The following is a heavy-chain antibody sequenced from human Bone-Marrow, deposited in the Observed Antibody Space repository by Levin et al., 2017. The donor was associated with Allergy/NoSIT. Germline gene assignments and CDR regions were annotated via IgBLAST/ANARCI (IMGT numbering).Heavy chain of an antibody. CDR3: ARVDGSGSKSDYYYGMDV. CDR2: INSDGSST. CDR1: GFTFSSYW. Sequence: PGGSLRLSCAASGFTFSSYWMHWVRQAPGKGLVWVSRINSDGSSTSYADSVKGRFTISRDNAKNTLYLQMNSLRAEDTAVYYCARVDGSGSKSDYYYGMDVWGQGTTVTVSS. D-gene: IGHD3-10*01. V-gene: IGHV3-74*01. J-gene: IGHJ6*02.